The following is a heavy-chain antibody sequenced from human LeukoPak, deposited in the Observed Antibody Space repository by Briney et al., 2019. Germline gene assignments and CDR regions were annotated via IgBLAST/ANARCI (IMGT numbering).Heavy chain of an antibody. J-gene: IGHJ3*02. Sequence: GRSLRLSCAASGFTFSSYGMHWVRQAPGEGLEWVAVISYDGSNKYYADSVKGRFTISRDNSKNTLYLQMNSLRAEDTAVYYCAKPRRGYSYGRLAYDAFDIWGQGTMVTVSS. D-gene: IGHD5-18*01. CDR3: AKPRRGYSYGRLAYDAFDI. CDR1: GFTFSSYG. CDR2: ISYDGSNK. V-gene: IGHV3-30*18.